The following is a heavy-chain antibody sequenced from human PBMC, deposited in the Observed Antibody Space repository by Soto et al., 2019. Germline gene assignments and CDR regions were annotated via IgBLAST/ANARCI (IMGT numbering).Heavy chain of an antibody. CDR3: AKDSYGQLVLELNY. V-gene: IGHV3-23*01. CDR1: GFTFSSYA. Sequence: GGSLRLSCAASGFTFSSYAMSWVRQAPGKGLEWVSAISGSGGSTYYADSVKGRFTISRDNSKNTLYLQMNSLRAEDTAVYYCAKDSYGQLVLELNYWGQGTLVTVSS. D-gene: IGHD6-6*01. J-gene: IGHJ4*02. CDR2: ISGSGGST.